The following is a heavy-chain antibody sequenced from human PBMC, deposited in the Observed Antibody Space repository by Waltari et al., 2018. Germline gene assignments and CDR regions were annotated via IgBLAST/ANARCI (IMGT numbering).Heavy chain of an antibody. CDR2: ISASGSKI. CDR1: GFDYTTYI. V-gene: IGHV3-48*02. D-gene: IGHD3-9*01. Sequence: EVQLVASGGGLVQPGGSLRLSCAAAGFDYTTYIINWVRQAPGKGLEWDSYISASGSKIYYADYVKGRFTISRDNAKNSLYLQMNSLRDEDRAVYYCARSLTILDCWGQGTLVSVSS. J-gene: IGHJ4*02. CDR3: ARSLTILDC.